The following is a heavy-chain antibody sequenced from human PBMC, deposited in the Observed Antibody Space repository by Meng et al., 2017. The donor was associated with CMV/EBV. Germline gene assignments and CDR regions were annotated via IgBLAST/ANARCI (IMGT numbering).Heavy chain of an antibody. CDR3: ARSMVVAGDWFDP. J-gene: IGHJ5*02. CDR2: IYTSGST. V-gene: IGHV4-4*07. D-gene: IGHD2-15*01. CDR1: GGSISSYY. Sequence: VQLQEPGPGVVNPSETLSLPRTVSGGSISSYYWSWIRQPAGKGLEWIGRIYTSGSTNYNPSLKSRVTMSVDTSKNQFSLKLSSVTAADTAVYYCARSMVVAGDWFDPWGQGTLVTVSS.